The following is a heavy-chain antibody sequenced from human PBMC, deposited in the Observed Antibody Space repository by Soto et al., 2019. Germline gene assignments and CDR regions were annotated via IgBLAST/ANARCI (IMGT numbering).Heavy chain of an antibody. J-gene: IGHJ4*02. D-gene: IGHD2-8*01. V-gene: IGHV3-30*04. CDR1: RFTFSNYA. CDR2: ISHDEVNE. CDR3: AKVSSSWYAGFFDL. Sequence: GGSLRLSCVVSRFTFSNYAMHWVRQAPGKGLEWVAVISHDEVNEWYADSVKGRFTISRDNSMNTLYLQMNTLRAEDTAIYYCAKVSSSWYAGFFDLWGQGTLVTVSS.